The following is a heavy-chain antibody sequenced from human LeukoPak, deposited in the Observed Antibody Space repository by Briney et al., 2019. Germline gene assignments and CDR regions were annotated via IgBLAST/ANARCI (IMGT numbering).Heavy chain of an antibody. CDR1: GGSISSYY. CDR3: GRGVVAATPKVDWFDP. CDR2: IYYSGSA. D-gene: IGHD2-15*01. V-gene: IGHV4-59*01. Sequence: PSETLSLTCTVSGGSISSYYWSWIRQPPGKGLEWMGYIYYSGSANYNLSLERRGTISLNTTKNQSSFKLSSVTAADTAVYYCGRGVVAATPKVDWFDPWGQGTLVTVSS. J-gene: IGHJ5*02.